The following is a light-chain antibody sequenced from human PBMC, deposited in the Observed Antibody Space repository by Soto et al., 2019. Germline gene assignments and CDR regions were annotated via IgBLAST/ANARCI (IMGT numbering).Light chain of an antibody. J-gene: IGKJ1*01. CDR3: QQYNNWPRT. CDR1: QYITIY. Sequence: EIVMTQSPATLSLSPGERATLSCRASQYITIYLAWYQQKPGQAPRLLIHGATTRATGIPARFSGSGSGTEFTLTISSLQSEDFAVYYCQQYNNWPRTFGQGTKVDI. CDR2: GAT. V-gene: IGKV3-15*01.